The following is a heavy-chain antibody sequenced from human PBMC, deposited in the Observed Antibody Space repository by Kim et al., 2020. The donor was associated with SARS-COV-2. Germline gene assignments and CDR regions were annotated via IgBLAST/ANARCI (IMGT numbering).Heavy chain of an antibody. J-gene: IGHJ6*02. D-gene: IGHD6-19*01. CDR3: AKGAGTGYYYYGMDV. Sequence: DSVKRRFPISRDNSKNTLYLQMNSLRAEDTAVYYCAKGAGTGYYYYGMDVWGQGTTVTVSS. V-gene: IGHV3-23*01.